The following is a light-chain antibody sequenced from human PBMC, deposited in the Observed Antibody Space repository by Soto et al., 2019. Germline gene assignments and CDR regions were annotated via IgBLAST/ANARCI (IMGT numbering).Light chain of an antibody. CDR1: SSNIGNNY. J-gene: IGLJ2*01. CDR3: GTWDSSLSAARVV. Sequence: QSVLTQPPSVSAAPGQKVTISCSGSSSNIGNNYVSWYQQLPGTAPKLLIYDNNKRPSGIPDRFSGSKSGTSATLGITGLQTGDEADYYCGTWDSSLSAARVVFGGGTKLRVL. V-gene: IGLV1-51*01. CDR2: DNN.